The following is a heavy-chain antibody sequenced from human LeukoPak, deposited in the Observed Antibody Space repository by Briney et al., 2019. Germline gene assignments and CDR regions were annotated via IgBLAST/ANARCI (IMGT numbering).Heavy chain of an antibody. CDR1: GFTFSSYS. V-gene: IGHV3-21*01. D-gene: IGHD6-6*01. Sequence: KPGGSLRLSCAASGFTFSSYSMNWVRQAPGKGLEWVSSISSSSSYIYYADSVKGRFTISRDNAKNSLYLQMNSLRAEDTAVYYCATYSSSSFEYFQHWGQGTLVTVSS. J-gene: IGHJ1*01. CDR2: ISSSSSYI. CDR3: ATYSSSSFEYFQH.